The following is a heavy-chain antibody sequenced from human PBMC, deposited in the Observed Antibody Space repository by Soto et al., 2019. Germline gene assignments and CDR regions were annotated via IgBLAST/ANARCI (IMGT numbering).Heavy chain of an antibody. J-gene: IGHJ4*02. Sequence: ASVKVSCKASGGTFSSNTISWVRQAPGQGLEWMGWINAYNGNTNYAQKLQGRVTMTTDTSTSTAYMELRSLRSGDTAVYYCARDRTVVIDYWGQGTLVTVSS. CDR2: INAYNGNT. CDR1: GGTFSSNT. CDR3: ARDRTVVIDY. D-gene: IGHD4-17*01. V-gene: IGHV1-18*01.